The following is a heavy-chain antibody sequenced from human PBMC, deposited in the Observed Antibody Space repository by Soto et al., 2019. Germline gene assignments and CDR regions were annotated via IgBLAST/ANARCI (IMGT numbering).Heavy chain of an antibody. CDR2: ISSSSSYI. J-gene: IGHJ4*02. CDR3: ARTYYYDSSGCFDH. D-gene: IGHD3-22*01. V-gene: IGHV3-21*01. Sequence: GGSLRLSCAASGFTFSNYAMDWVRQAPGKGLEWVSSISSSSSYIYYADSVKGRFTISRDNAKKSLYLQMNSLRAEDTAVYYCARTYYYDSSGCFDHWGQGTLVTVSS. CDR1: GFTFSNYA.